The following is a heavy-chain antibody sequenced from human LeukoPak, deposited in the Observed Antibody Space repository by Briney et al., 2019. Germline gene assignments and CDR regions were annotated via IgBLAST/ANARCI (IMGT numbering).Heavy chain of an antibody. CDR1: GFTFSTYA. Sequence: GGSLRLSCAASGFTFSTYAMSWVRQAPGKGLEWVSSISDSDGSTYYADSVKGRFTISRDNSKNTVYLQMNSLRAEDTAVYYCAKRGGLSFGEFDYWGQGTLVTVSS. V-gene: IGHV3-23*01. CDR2: ISDSDGST. CDR3: AKRGGLSFGEFDY. J-gene: IGHJ4*02. D-gene: IGHD3-10*01.